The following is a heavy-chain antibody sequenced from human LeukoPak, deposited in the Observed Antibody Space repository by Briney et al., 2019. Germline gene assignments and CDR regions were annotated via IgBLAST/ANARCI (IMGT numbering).Heavy chain of an antibody. Sequence: SEALSLTCTVSGGSISSSSHYWGWIRQPPGKGLEWIGSIYYSGSTYYNPSLESRVTISVDTSKDQSSLKVSSVTAADTAAYYCARRGASSSEEYWGQGTLVIVSS. D-gene: IGHD6-6*01. CDR3: ARRGASSSEEY. V-gene: IGHV4-39*01. CDR1: GGSISSSSHY. CDR2: IYYSGST. J-gene: IGHJ4*02.